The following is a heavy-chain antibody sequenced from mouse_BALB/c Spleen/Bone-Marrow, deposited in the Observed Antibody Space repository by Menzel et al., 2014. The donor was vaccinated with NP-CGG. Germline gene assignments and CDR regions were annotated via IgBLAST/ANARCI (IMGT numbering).Heavy chain of an antibody. CDR1: GFTFSSYG. V-gene: IGHV5-6*02. Sequence: EVKLEESGGDLVKPGGSLKLSCAASGFTFSSYGMSWVRQTPDKRLEWVATISSGGSYTYYPDSVKGRFTISRDNAKNTLYLQMSSLKSEDTAMYYCARGGLDYWGQGTALTVSS. CDR2: ISSGGSYT. J-gene: IGHJ2*01. CDR3: ARGGLDY. D-gene: IGHD3-1*01.